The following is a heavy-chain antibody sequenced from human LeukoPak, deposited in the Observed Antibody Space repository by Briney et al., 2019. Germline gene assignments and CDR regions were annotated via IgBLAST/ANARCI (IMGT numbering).Heavy chain of an antibody. J-gene: IGHJ4*02. D-gene: IGHD3-22*01. V-gene: IGHV1-8*01. CDR1: GYTFTSYD. CDR2: LNPNSGNT. CDR3: VRVLSWGSYDSSGYYFDF. Sequence: ASVKVSCKTSGYTFTSYDISWVRQATGQGLEWMGWLNPNSGNTGFAHKFQGRVTVTRNTALSTAYMELSSLRSEDTAVYYCVRVLSWGSYDSSGYYFDFWGQGTLVTVSS.